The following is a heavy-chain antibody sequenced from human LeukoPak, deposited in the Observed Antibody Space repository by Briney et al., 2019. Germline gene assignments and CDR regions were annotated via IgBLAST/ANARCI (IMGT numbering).Heavy chain of an antibody. CDR3: ARDSAHGESYYYYYMGV. D-gene: IGHD3-10*01. Sequence: SETLSLTCTVSGGSISSYYWSWIRQPAGKGLEWIGRIYTSGSTNYNPSLKSRVTMSVDTSKNQFSLKLSSVTAADTAVYYCARDSAHGESYYYYYMGVWGKGTTVTVSS. V-gene: IGHV4-4*07. J-gene: IGHJ6*03. CDR1: GGSISSYY. CDR2: IYTSGST.